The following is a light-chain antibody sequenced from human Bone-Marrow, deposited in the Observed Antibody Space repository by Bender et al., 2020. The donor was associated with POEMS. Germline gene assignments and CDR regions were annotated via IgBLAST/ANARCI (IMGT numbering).Light chain of an antibody. J-gene: IGLJ3*02. CDR1: SLRSFY. CDR3: AAWEDSLNGWV. V-gene: IGLV3-19*01. CDR2: DKN. Sequence: SSELTQDPAVSVALGQTVRITCQGDSLRSFYASWYQQKPGQAPLLVIYDKNNRPSGIPDRFSGSSSGNTASLTITGAQAEDEADYYCAAWEDSLNGWVFGGGTKLTVL.